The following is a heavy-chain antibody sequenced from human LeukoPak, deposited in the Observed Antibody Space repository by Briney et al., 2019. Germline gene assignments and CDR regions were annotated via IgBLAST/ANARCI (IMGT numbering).Heavy chain of an antibody. CDR1: GFPFSSYA. D-gene: IGHD3-10*01. CDR2: MSYDGSNK. V-gene: IGHV3-30*18. J-gene: IGHJ6*03. CDR3: AKAGPHYYHMDV. Sequence: GGSLRLSCAASGFPFSSYAMHWVRQAPGKGLEWVAVMSYDGSNKYYADSVKGRFTISRDNSKNTLFLQMNNLRPEDTGVYYCAKAGPHYYHMDVWGKGTTVTVSS.